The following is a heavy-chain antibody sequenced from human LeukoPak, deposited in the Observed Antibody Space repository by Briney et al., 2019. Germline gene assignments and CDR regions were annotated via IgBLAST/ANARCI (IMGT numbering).Heavy chain of an antibody. CDR2: MNPNSGNT. J-gene: IGHJ6*03. CDR1: GYTFTSYD. Sequence: ASVKVSCKASGYTFTSYDINWVRQATGQGLEWMGWMNPNSGNTGYAQKFQGRVTMTRNTSISTAYMELSRLRSEDTAVYYCARGPTFLSIAAAGTWVYYMDVWGKGTTVTVSS. D-gene: IGHD6-13*01. V-gene: IGHV1-8*01. CDR3: ARGPTFLSIAAAGTWVYYMDV.